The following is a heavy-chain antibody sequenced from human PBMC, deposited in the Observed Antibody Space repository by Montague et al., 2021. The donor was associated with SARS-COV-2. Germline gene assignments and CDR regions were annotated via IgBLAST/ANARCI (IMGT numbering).Heavy chain of an antibody. V-gene: IGHV4-61*01. CDR2: NNYSGST. J-gene: IGHJ4*02. CDR3: ASVNTAGAY. CDR1: GGSVSSDSYC. D-gene: IGHD7-27*01. Sequence: SETLSLTCTVSGGSVSSDSYCWSWLPPPTGKGLEWIGYNNYSGSTNYNPSLKSRVTISVDTSKNQFSLKLSSVTAADTAVYYCASVNTAGAYWGQGTLVTVSS.